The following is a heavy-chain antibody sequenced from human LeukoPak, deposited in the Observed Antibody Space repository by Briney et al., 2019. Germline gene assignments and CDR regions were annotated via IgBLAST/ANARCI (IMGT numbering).Heavy chain of an antibody. CDR3: TRAVAGHPD. CDR2: INHSGYT. V-gene: IGHV4-34*01. D-gene: IGHD6-19*01. Sequence: PSETLSLTCAVSGVPFSNYYWSWVRQSPTKGLEWIGEINHSGYTNYNPSLKSRATISIDTSKNQFSLMLTSVTAADTAVYYCTRAVAGHPDWGQGTLVTVSS. J-gene: IGHJ4*02. CDR1: GVPFSNYY.